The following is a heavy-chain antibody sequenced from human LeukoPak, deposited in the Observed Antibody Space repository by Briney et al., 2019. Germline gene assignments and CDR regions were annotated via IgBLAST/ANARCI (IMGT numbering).Heavy chain of an antibody. CDR1: GFTFTNAW. V-gene: IGHV3-15*01. D-gene: IGHD3-10*01. Sequence: SGGTLRLSCAASGFTFTNAWMSWVRQAPGKGLEWVGRIKSKGDGETIDNAAPVKGRFTMSRDDSKATLYLQMNSLKAEDTAVYYCTTDLGLTMIRGVIVYWGQGALVTVSS. CDR2: IKSKGDGETI. J-gene: IGHJ4*02. CDR3: TTDLGLTMIRGVIVY.